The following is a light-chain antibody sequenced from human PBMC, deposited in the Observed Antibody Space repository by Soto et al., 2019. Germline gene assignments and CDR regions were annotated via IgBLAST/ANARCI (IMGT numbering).Light chain of an antibody. V-gene: IGKV3-15*01. CDR2: STS. Sequence: EVLMTQSPATLSVSPGERATLSCRASQSISYNLAWYQQKPGQAPRLLIYSTSTRATGVPARFSGSGSGTEFTLTISSLEPEDFAVYYCQQRSSWPFTFGPGTKVDIK. J-gene: IGKJ3*01. CDR3: QQRSSWPFT. CDR1: QSISYN.